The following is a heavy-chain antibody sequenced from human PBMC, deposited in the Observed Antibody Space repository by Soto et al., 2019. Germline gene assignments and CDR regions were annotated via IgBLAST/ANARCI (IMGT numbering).Heavy chain of an antibody. CDR1: GFSLSSTRMA. V-gene: IGHV2-5*02. D-gene: IGHD6-19*01. J-gene: IGHJ4*02. Sequence: QITLKESGPTLVKPTQTLTLTCTFSGFSLSSTRMAVGWIRQPPGKALEWLALIYWDGDKRYSPFLKSRLTITQDTSKNQVVLTMSNMDPVDTARYYCAHIVVAGLGYYFDYWGQGTLVTVSS. CDR3: AHIVVAGLGYYFDY. CDR2: IYWDGDK.